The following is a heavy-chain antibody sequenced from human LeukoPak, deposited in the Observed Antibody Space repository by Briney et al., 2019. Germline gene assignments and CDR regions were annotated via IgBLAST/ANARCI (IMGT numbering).Heavy chain of an antibody. CDR1: GGSISSGGYY. D-gene: IGHD3-22*01. CDR3: ARAPYDSSGYYYGSHFDY. CDR2: IYHSGST. V-gene: IGHV4-30-2*01. J-gene: IGHJ4*02. Sequence: SETLSLTCTVSGGSISSGGYYWSWIRQPPGKGLEWIGYIYHSGSTYYNPSLKSRVTISVDRSKNQFSLKLSSVTAADTAVYYCARAPYDSSGYYYGSHFDYWGQGTLVTVSS.